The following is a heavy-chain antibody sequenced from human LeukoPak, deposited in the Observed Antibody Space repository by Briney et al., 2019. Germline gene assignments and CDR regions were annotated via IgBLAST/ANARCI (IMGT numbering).Heavy chain of an antibody. CDR1: GGTFSSYA. D-gene: IGHD3-10*01. V-gene: IGHV1-69*05. J-gene: IGHJ3*02. CDR3: ARGNRLVIGSEEIDI. Sequence: ASVKVSCQASGGTFSSYAISWVRQAPGQGLEWMGRIIPIFGTANYAQKFQGRVTITTDESTSTAYMGLSSLRSEDTAVYYCARGNRLVIGSEEIDIWGQGTMVTVSS. CDR2: IIPIFGTA.